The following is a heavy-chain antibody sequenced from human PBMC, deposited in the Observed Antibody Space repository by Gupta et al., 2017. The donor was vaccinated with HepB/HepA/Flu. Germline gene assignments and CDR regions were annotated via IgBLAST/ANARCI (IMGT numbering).Heavy chain of an antibody. Sequence: VQLVESGGGVVQPGRSLRLSCAASGLTFNSYAMHWVRQAPGKGLEWVAVMPYYGSKKYHSDSVKGRFTISRDNSKNTLYLQMDSLRPEDTAVYYCARDKYDIWTGSAFDMWGQGTMVTVSS. D-gene: IGHD3-9*01. CDR3: ARDKYDIWTGSAFDM. J-gene: IGHJ3*02. CDR1: GLTFNSYA. CDR2: MPYYGSKK. V-gene: IGHV3-30*04.